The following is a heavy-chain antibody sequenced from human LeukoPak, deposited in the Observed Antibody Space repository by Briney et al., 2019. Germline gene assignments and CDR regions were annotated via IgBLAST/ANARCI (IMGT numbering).Heavy chain of an antibody. CDR3: ARAVAGAPEYFQH. Sequence: MPGESLKISCKGSGSRFNYWIGWVRQMPGKGLEWMGVIYPGDSDTRYSPSFQGQVTISADKSISTAYLQWSSLKASDTAMYYCARAVAGAPEYFQHWGQGTLVTVSS. J-gene: IGHJ1*01. CDR1: GSRFNYW. CDR2: IYPGDSDT. D-gene: IGHD6-19*01. V-gene: IGHV5-51*01.